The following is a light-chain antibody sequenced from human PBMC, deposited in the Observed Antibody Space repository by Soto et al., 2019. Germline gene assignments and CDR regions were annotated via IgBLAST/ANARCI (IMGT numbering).Light chain of an antibody. CDR3: QQYDTSPWT. J-gene: IGKJ1*01. CDR2: GAS. Sequence: EIVLTQSPVTLSLSPWERATLSCRASQSISSSFLAWYQQKPGQAPRLLIYGASSRATGIPDRFSGSGSGTDFTLTISRLEPEDFAVYHCQQYDTSPWTFGQGTKVDI. V-gene: IGKV3-20*01. CDR1: QSISSSF.